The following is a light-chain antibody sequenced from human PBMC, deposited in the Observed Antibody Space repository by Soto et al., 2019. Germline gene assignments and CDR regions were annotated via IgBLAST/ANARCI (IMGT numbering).Light chain of an antibody. Sequence: ELVMTKFPSTWSVSLGSSATLSCRGSQRINSRLAWYQHKPPQAPQLLLFDASTRATGIPARFSGSGSATEFTLPTSSLQPEDFAVYYCQQYNNCSPWTFGQGTKVDIK. V-gene: IGKV3-15*01. CDR2: DAS. CDR1: QRINSR. J-gene: IGKJ1*01. CDR3: QQYNNCSPWT.